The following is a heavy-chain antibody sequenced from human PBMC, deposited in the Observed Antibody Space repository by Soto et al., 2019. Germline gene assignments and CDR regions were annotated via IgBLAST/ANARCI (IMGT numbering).Heavy chain of an antibody. V-gene: IGHV3-23*01. CDR2: ISGSGANT. CDR3: AKSPDFYYYGMDV. J-gene: IGHJ6*02. CDR1: GFTFSGYA. Sequence: GGSLRLSCAASGFTFSGYAMTWVRQAPGKGLEWVSSISGSGANTYYADSVKGRFTISRDNSKNTLSLQMDSLRADDTAVYYCAKSPDFYYYGMDVWGQGTTVTVSS.